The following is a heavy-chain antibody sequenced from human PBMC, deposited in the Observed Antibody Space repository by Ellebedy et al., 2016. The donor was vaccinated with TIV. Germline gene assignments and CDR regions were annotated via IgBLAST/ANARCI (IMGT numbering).Heavy chain of an antibody. J-gene: IGHJ3*01. Sequence: GESLKISCKGSGYSFTSNWLGWVRQMPGKGLEWMGVIYPGDSDTRYGPSFQGQVTMSADKSISTAYLQWSSLKASDTAMYYWARYTPGGPNRGAFDFWGQGTMVTVSS. V-gene: IGHV5-51*01. D-gene: IGHD2-15*01. CDR2: IYPGDSDT. CDR1: GYSFTSNW. CDR3: ARYTPGGPNRGAFDF.